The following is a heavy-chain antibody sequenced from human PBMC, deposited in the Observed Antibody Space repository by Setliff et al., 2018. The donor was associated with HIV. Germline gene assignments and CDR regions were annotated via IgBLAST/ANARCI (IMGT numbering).Heavy chain of an antibody. V-gene: IGHV3-7*01. CDR1: GLTFSSYW. Sequence: PVGSLRLSCAASGLTFSSYWMSWVRQAPGKGLEWMANIKEDGSEKYYVDSVKGRFTISRDNTKNSLYLQLNSLRAEDTAVYYCAIDAAAPAAIEGAFDIWGQGTMVTV. D-gene: IGHD2-2*02. CDR3: AIDAAAPAAIEGAFDI. J-gene: IGHJ3*02. CDR2: IKEDGSEK.